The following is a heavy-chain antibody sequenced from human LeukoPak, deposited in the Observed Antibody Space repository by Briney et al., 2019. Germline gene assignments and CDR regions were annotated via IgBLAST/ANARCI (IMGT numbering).Heavy chain of an antibody. Sequence: SVKVSCKASGGTFSSYAISWVRQAPGQGLEWMGGIIPIFGTANYAQKLQGRVTMTTDTSTSTAYMELRSLRSDDTAVYYCARGANPTVTHDAFDIWGQGTMVTVSS. J-gene: IGHJ3*02. V-gene: IGHV1-69*05. CDR3: ARGANPTVTHDAFDI. CDR1: GGTFSSYA. D-gene: IGHD4-17*01. CDR2: IIPIFGTA.